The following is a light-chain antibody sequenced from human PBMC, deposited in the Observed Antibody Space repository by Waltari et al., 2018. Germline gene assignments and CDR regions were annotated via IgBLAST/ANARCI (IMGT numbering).Light chain of an antibody. Sequence: VILTQSPATLSLSPGERATLSCRASQTVSSYLAWYQQKPGQAPRLLIYGASSRATGTPDRFSGSGSGTEFTLTISSLEPEDFAVYYCQRYNASPWTFGQGTKVEIK. CDR3: QRYNASPWT. CDR2: GAS. J-gene: IGKJ1*01. CDR1: QTVSSY. V-gene: IGKV3-20*01.